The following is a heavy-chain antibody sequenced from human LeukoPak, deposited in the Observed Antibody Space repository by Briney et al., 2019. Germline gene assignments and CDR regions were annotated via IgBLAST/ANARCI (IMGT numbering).Heavy chain of an antibody. J-gene: IGHJ3*02. V-gene: IGHV3-7*01. Sequence: GGSLSLSCSASGFTFSSFWMSWVRQAPGKGRVWLVNIKQDGSEKYYVDCVKGRFTISRENAKNSLYLQMNSLRAEDKAVYYCAREFGIAARGAFDIWGQGTMVTVSS. CDR3: AREFGIAARGAFDI. CDR1: GFTFSSFW. D-gene: IGHD6-6*01. CDR2: IKQDGSEK.